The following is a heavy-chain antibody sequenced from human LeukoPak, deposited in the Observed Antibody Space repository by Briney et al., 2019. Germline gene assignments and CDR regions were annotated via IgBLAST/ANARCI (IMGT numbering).Heavy chain of an antibody. CDR1: GFSFSSYW. CDR2: IKEDGSKK. Sequence: GGSLRLSCAASGFSFSSYWMNWVRRAPGKGLEWLANIKEDGSKKYYVDSVKSRFTISRDNAKNSLYLQMDSLRAEDTAVYYCARDPGRQYSSIADVWGQGTTVTVSS. V-gene: IGHV3-7*03. CDR3: ARDPGRQYSSIADV. D-gene: IGHD6-19*01. J-gene: IGHJ6*02.